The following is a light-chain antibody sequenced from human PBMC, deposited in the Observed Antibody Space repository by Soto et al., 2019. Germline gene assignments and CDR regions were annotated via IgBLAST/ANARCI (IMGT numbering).Light chain of an antibody. CDR2: DAS. J-gene: IGKJ1*01. CDR3: QHYNRYSEA. CDR1: QRISTW. V-gene: IGKV1-5*01. Sequence: DIKMTLSPSTVSASVEDGVTITCRASQRISTWLAWYQQKPGKAPKLLISDASSLETGVPSRFSGSGSGTEFTLTIISLQPDDFATYYCQHYNRYSEAFGQGPKV.